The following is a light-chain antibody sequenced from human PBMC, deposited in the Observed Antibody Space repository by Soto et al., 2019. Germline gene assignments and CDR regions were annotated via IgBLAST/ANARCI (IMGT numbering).Light chain of an antibody. V-gene: IGKV3-20*01. CDR2: GGS. J-gene: IGKJ1*01. CDR1: QSVSSSY. Sequence: EIVLTQSPGTLSLSPGERATLSCRASQSVSSSYLAWYQQKPGQAPRLLIYGGSRRATGIPDRFSGSGSGTDFTLTITRLEPDDFAVYYCQDYGSSRTFGHGTKVDIK. CDR3: QDYGSSRT.